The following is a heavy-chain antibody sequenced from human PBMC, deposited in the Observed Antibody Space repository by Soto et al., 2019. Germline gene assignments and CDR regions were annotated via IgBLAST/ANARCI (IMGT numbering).Heavy chain of an antibody. CDR2: MNPNSGNT. CDR3: ARVSITIFGVVQDDAFDI. V-gene: IGHV1-8*01. Sequence: ASVKVSCKASGYTFTSYDINWVRQATGQGLEWMGWMNPNSGNTGYAQKFQGRVTMTTDTSTSTAYMELSSLRSDDTAVYYCARVSITIFGVVQDDAFDIWGQGTMVTVSS. D-gene: IGHD3-3*01. J-gene: IGHJ3*02. CDR1: GYTFTSYD.